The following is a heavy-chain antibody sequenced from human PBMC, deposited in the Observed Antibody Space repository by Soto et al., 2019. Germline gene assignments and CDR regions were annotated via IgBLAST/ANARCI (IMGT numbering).Heavy chain of an antibody. CDR1: GGTFSSYA. CDR3: ARGEYYDFWSGYYPTWFDP. V-gene: IGHV1-69*06. D-gene: IGHD3-3*01. CDR2: IIPIFGTA. J-gene: IGHJ5*02. Sequence: SVKFSCKASGGTFSSYAISWVRQAPGQGLEWMGGIIPIFGTANYAQKFQGRVTITADKSTSTAYMEPSSLRSEDTAVYYCARGEYYDFWSGYYPTWFDPWGQGTLVTVSS.